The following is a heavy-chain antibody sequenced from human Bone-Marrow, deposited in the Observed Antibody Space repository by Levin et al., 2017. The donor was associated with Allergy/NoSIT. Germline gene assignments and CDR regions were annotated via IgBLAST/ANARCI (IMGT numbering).Heavy chain of an antibody. J-gene: IGHJ4*02. D-gene: IGHD3-22*01. V-gene: IGHV4-30-4*01. CDR3: ARVFSSGYLVDY. Sequence: SSETLSLTCTVSGGSISSGDYYWSWIRQPPGKGLEWIGYIYYSGSTYYNPSLKSRITISVDTSKNQFSLKLSSVTAADTAVYYCARVFSSGYLVDYWGQGTLVTVSS. CDR2: IYYSGST. CDR1: GGSISSGDYY.